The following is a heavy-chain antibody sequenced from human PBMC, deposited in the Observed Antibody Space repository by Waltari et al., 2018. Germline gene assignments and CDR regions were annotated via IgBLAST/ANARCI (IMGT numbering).Heavy chain of an antibody. J-gene: IGHJ4*02. CDR2: IYSGGNT. D-gene: IGHD2-21*02. Sequence: EVQLVESGGGLIQPGGSLRLSCVASGVHVSNNYITWLRQAPGKGLELVSLIYSGGNTYYADSVRGRFTISRDGSKNTVYLQMNSLRAEDTAVYFCARNQVETALGYWGQGTLVTVSS. V-gene: IGHV3-53*01. CDR3: ARNQVETALGY. CDR1: GVHVSNNY.